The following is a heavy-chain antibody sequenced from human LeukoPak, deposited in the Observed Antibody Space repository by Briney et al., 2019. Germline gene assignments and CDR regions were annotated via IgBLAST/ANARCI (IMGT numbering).Heavy chain of an antibody. CDR1: GYTFTSYY. CDR3: ARGGRKSHIVVVTAIKSTGPLLY. CDR2: INPNGGST. J-gene: IGHJ4*02. Sequence: ASVKVSCKASGYTFTSYYMHWVRQAPGQGLEWMGIINPNGGSTSYAQKFQGRVTMTRDMSTSTVYMELSSLRAEDTAVYYCARGGRKSHIVVVTAIKSTGPLLYWGQGTLVTVSS. V-gene: IGHV1-46*01. D-gene: IGHD2-21*02.